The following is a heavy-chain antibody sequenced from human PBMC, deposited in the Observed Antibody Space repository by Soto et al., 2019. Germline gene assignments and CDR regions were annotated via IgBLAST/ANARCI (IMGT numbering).Heavy chain of an antibody. CDR1: GFSLTSFA. V-gene: IGHV3-30*04. D-gene: IGHD3-10*01. CDR3: ARGRRLTMTGREFYYRLDV. J-gene: IGHJ6*02. CDR2: ISSDGSNK. Sequence: PGGSLRRSCTASGFSLTSFAVHWVRQAPGKGLEWVAVISSDGSNKYYIESVKGRFNISRDNFKNAMYMEIDNLRIEDTAVYYCARGRRLTMTGREFYYRLDVWGQGTTVTVS.